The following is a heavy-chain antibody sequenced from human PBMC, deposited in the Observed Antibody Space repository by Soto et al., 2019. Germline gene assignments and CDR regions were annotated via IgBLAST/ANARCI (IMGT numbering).Heavy chain of an antibody. V-gene: IGHV3-74*01. CDR2: INSDGSST. Sequence: VGSLRLSCAASGFTFSSYWMHWVRQAPGKGLVWVSRINSDGSSTSYADSVKGRFTISRDNAKNTLYLQMNSLRAEDTAVYYCARDRLAVAGTPRYFDYWGQGTLVTVSS. D-gene: IGHD6-19*01. CDR3: ARDRLAVAGTPRYFDY. J-gene: IGHJ4*02. CDR1: GFTFSSYW.